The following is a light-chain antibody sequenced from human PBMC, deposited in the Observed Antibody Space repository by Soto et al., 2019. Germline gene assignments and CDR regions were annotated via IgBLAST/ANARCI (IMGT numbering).Light chain of an antibody. CDR3: QQYGSSPPWT. J-gene: IGKJ1*01. V-gene: IGKV3-20*01. CDR1: QSVSSNY. Sequence: ESVLTQSRGTLSLSPGERATLSCRASQSVSSNYLAWYQQKPGQAPRLLNYGASSRATGIPDRFSGSGSGTDFTLTISRLEPEDFAVYYCQQYGSSPPWTFGQGTKVDIK. CDR2: GAS.